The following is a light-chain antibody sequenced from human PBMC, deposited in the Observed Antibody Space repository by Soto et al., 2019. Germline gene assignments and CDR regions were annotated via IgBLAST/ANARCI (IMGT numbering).Light chain of an antibody. CDR2: GAS. CDR3: QQYGSLPIT. Sequence: ENVLTQSPGTLSLSPEERATLSCRASQSVSSSYLAWYQQKPGQAPRLLIYGASSRATGIPDRFSGSGSGTDFTLTISRVAPEDFAVYYCQQYGSLPITFGQGTRLEIK. J-gene: IGKJ5*01. V-gene: IGKV3-20*01. CDR1: QSVSSSY.